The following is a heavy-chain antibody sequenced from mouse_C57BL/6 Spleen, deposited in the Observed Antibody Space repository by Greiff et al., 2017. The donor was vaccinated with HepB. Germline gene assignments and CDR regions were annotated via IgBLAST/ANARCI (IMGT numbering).Heavy chain of an antibody. J-gene: IGHJ2*01. CDR3: ARSLNGDWGY. D-gene: IGHD2-13*01. CDR1: GYTFTDYY. V-gene: IGHV1-76*01. CDR2: IYPGSGNT. Sequence: QVQLQQSGAELVRPGASVKLSCKASGYTFTDYYINWVKQRPGQGLEWIARIYPGSGNTYYNEKFKSKATLTADNTSSTAYMQLSSLSSEDSAVYFCARSLNGDWGYWGQGTTLTVSS.